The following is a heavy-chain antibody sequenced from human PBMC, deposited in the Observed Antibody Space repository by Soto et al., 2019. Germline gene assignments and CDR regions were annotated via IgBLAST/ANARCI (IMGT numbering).Heavy chain of an antibody. CDR2: VYYSESA. V-gene: IGHV4-30-4*01. CDR1: GGSMRSSDYY. J-gene: IGHJ4*02. CDR3: ARVIITATGTSGFDS. Sequence: QVQLQESGPGLVKPSQTLSLTCTVSGGSMRSSDYYWSWIRQPPGKGLEWIGYVYYSESAYYNPSLQSRGFISIDTSKNQFSLTLSSVTAADTAVCYCARVIITATGTSGFDSWGQGTLVTVSS. D-gene: IGHD6-13*01.